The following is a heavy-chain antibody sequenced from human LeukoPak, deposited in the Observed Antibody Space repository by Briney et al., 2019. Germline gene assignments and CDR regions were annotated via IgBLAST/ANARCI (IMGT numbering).Heavy chain of an antibody. J-gene: IGHJ1*01. V-gene: IGHV4-34*01. D-gene: IGHD6-13*01. CDR1: GGSFSGYY. CDR3: ARRSGAAGGYFQH. Sequence: PSETLSLTCAVYGGSFSGYYWSWIRQPPGKGLEWIGEINHSGSTNYNPSLKSRVTISVDTSKNQFSLKLSSVTAADTAVYYCARRSGAAGGYFQHWGQGTLVTVSS. CDR2: INHSGST.